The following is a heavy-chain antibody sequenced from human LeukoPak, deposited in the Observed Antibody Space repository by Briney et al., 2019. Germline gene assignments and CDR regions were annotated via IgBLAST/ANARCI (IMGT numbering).Heavy chain of an antibody. Sequence: ASVKVSCKASGYTFTDYYIHWMRQAPGQGLEWMGWINPKRGVTTYAQKFQGRVTMTRDTSITTAYMELTRLRSDDTTIYYCAREGNYGDYGNAFDVWGQRTKVTVS. J-gene: IGHJ3*01. CDR3: AREGNYGDYGNAFDV. V-gene: IGHV1-2*02. D-gene: IGHD4-17*01. CDR1: GYTFTDYY. CDR2: INPKRGVT.